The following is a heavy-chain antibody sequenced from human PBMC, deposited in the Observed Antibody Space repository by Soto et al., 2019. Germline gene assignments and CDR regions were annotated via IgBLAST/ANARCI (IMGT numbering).Heavy chain of an antibody. CDR3: ARRGPGTDFDY. V-gene: IGHV3-23*01. CDR2: VSGSGGST. D-gene: IGHD6-13*01. CDR1: GFTFSSYA. J-gene: IGHJ4*02. Sequence: EVQLLESGGGLVQPGGSLRLSCAASGFTFSSYAMRWVRQAPGKGLEWVSAVSGSGGSTYYADSVKGRFTISRDNSKNSLYLQMNSLRAEDTAVYYCARRGPGTDFDYWGQGTLVTVSS.